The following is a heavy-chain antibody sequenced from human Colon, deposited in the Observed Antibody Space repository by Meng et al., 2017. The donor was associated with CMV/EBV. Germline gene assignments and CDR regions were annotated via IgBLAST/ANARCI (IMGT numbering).Heavy chain of an antibody. D-gene: IGHD1-26*01. CDR3: ATVRGSYPGDYYDGMDV. J-gene: IGHJ6*02. CDR1: GGTFSGYA. CDR2: IIPIFGTA. Sequence: SVKVSCKASGGTFSGYAISWVRQAPGQGLEWMGGIIPIFGTANYAQKFQGRVTITTDESTSTAYMELSSLKSEDTAIYYCATVRGSYPGDYYDGMDVWGQGTTVTVSS. V-gene: IGHV1-69*05.